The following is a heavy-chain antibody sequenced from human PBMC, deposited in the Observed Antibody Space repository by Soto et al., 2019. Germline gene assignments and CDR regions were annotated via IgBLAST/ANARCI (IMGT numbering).Heavy chain of an antibody. CDR1: GYSFTSYW. V-gene: IGHV5-10-1*01. CDR3: ARLGSGYYVEGYYFDY. Sequence: GESLKISCKGSGYSFTSYWISWVRQMPGKGLEWMGRIDPSDSYTNYSPSFQGHVTISADKSISTAYLQWSSLKASDTAMYYCARLGSGYYVEGYYFDYWGQGTLVPVSS. J-gene: IGHJ4*02. D-gene: IGHD3-22*01. CDR2: IDPSDSYT.